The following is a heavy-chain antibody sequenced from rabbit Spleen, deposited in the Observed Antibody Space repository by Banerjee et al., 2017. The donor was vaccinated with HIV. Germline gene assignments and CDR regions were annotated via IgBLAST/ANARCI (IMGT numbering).Heavy chain of an antibody. J-gene: IGHJ6*01. Sequence: QQQLVESGGGLVKPGASLTLTCKASGFSFSNKAVMCWVRQAPGKGLEWIACIDAGSSGFTYFATWAKGRFTCSKPSSTTVTLQMTRLTAADTATYFCARDTASSFSSYGMDLWGQGTLVTVS. D-gene: IGHD8-1*01. CDR2: IDAGSSGFT. V-gene: IGHV1S45*01. CDR3: ARDTASSFSSYGMDL. CDR1: GFSFSNKAV.